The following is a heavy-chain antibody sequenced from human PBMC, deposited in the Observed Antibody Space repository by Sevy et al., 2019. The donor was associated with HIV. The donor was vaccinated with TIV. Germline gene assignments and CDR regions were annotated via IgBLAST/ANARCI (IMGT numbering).Heavy chain of an antibody. CDR2: ISYDGSNK. J-gene: IGHJ6*02. Sequence: GGSLRLSCAASEFTFSSYGMHWVRQAPGKGLEWVAVISYDGSNKYYADSVKGRFTISRDDSKNTLFLQMNSLRAEDTAVYYCSKDRGYNSVGVSRGMDVWGQGTTVTVSS. D-gene: IGHD6-19*01. CDR3: SKDRGYNSVGVSRGMDV. CDR1: EFTFSSYG. V-gene: IGHV3-30*18.